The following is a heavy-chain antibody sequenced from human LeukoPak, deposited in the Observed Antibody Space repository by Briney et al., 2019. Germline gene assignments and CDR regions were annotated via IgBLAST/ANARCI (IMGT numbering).Heavy chain of an antibody. D-gene: IGHD6-6*01. Sequence: GASVKVSCKASGGTFSGYAISWVRQAPGQGLEWMGGIIPIFGTANYAQKFQGRVTITTDESTSTAYMELSSLRSEDTAVYYCARHDSSSSSQNYYYYYMDVWGKGTTVTVSS. V-gene: IGHV1-69*05. CDR1: GGTFSGYA. CDR3: ARHDSSSSSQNYYYYYMDV. CDR2: IIPIFGTA. J-gene: IGHJ6*03.